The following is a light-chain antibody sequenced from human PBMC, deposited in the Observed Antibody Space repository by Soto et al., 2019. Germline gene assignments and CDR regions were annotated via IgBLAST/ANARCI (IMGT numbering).Light chain of an antibody. CDR1: QSISVW. V-gene: IGKV1-6*01. J-gene: IGKJ1*01. CDR3: LQDYNFPWT. CDR2: AAS. Sequence: IQMTQSPSTLSASVGDRVTITCRASQSISVWLAWYQQKPGKVPKLLIYAASRLERGVPLRFSGSGSGTDFTLTISSLQPEDCATYYCLQDYNFPWTFGQGTKVEIK.